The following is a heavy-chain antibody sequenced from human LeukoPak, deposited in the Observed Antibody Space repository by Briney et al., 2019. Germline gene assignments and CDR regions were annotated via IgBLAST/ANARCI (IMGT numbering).Heavy chain of an antibody. J-gene: IGHJ4*02. CDR1: GFTFSTYD. V-gene: IGHV3-13*01. CDR3: ARGTGTYFDY. Sequence: PGGSLRLSCAASGFTFSTYDMHWVRQVTGKGLEWVSVIGAAGDTYYAGSVQGRFTISREIAKNSLFLQMNSLRAGDTAVYYCARGTGTYFDYWGQGTLATVSS. CDR2: IGAAGDT. D-gene: IGHD3/OR15-3a*01.